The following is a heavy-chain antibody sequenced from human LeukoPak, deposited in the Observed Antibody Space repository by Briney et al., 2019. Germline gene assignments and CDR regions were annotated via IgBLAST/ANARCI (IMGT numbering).Heavy chain of an antibody. D-gene: IGHD1-20*01. CDR1: GYTFTSYD. V-gene: IGHV1-2*02. CDR3: ARDYFTFTSKSYNFFDP. Sequence: GASVKVSCKASGYTFTSYDINWVRQAPGQGLEWMGWINPNSGGTNYAQKFQGRVTMTRDTSISTAYMELSRLRSDDTAVYYCARDYFTFTSKSYNFFDPWGQGTLVTVSS. CDR2: INPNSGGT. J-gene: IGHJ5*02.